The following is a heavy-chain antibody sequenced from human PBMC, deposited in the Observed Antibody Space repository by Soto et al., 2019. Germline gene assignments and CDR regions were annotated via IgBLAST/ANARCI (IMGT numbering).Heavy chain of an antibody. V-gene: IGHV3-23*01. Sequence: SLRLSCVASGFTFSSYALNWVRQAPGRGLEWVSAISGSGGTTYYADSVKGRFTISRDNSKNTLFLQMNSLRAEDAAIYSCAQSTKVISTSFNYWGPGSXVTVS. D-gene: IGHD3-22*01. J-gene: IGHJ4*02. CDR2: ISGSGGTT. CDR3: AQSTKVISTSFNY. CDR1: GFTFSSYA.